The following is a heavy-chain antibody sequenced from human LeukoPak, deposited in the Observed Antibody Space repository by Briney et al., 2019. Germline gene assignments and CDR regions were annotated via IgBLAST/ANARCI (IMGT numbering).Heavy chain of an antibody. D-gene: IGHD6-6*01. J-gene: IGHJ6*02. Sequence: PGGSLRLSCAASGFTFSSYGMHWVRQAPGKGLEWVAVISYDGSNKYYADSVKGRFTISRDNSKSTLYLQMNSLRAEDTAVYYCAKDQGSSSGYYYYYGMDVWGQGTTVTVSS. V-gene: IGHV3-30*18. CDR2: ISYDGSNK. CDR1: GFTFSSYG. CDR3: AKDQGSSSGYYYYYGMDV.